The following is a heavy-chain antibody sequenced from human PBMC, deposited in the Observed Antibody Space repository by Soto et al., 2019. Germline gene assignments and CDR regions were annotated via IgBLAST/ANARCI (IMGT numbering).Heavy chain of an antibody. CDR3: ASQASAAAGFRWFDP. V-gene: IGHV4-59*08. Sequence: PSETLSLTCTVSGGSISSYYWSWIRQPPGKGLEWIGYIYYSGSTNYNPSLKSRVTISVDTSKNQFSLKLSSVTAADTALYYCASQASAAAGFRWFDPWGQGTLVTVSS. CDR1: GGSISSYY. J-gene: IGHJ5*02. D-gene: IGHD6-13*01. CDR2: IYYSGST.